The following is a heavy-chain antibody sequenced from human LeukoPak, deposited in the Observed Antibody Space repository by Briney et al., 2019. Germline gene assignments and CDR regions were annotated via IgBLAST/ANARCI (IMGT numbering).Heavy chain of an antibody. CDR2: IYYSGST. V-gene: IGHV4-59*01. D-gene: IGHD6-19*01. CDR1: GRSISSYY. CDR3: AREDSSGRHDAFDI. J-gene: IGHJ3*02. Sequence: SETLSLTCTVSGRSISSYYWSWIRQPPGKGREWIGYIYYSGSTNYNPSLKSRVTISVDTSKNQFSLKLSSVIAADTAVYYCAREDSSGRHDAFDIWGQGTMVTVSS.